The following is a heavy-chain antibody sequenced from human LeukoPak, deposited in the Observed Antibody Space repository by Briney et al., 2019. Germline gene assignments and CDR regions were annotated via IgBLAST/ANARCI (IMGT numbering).Heavy chain of an antibody. CDR1: GGSIGSFY. J-gene: IGHJ6*02. CDR3: ARDGMDV. V-gene: IGHV4-4*07. Sequence: SESMSLAWTVAGGSIGSFYWSWIRQLAGKGLEWIGRIYTSGSTNYNTSLKSRVTMSVDTSKNQFSLKLSSVTAADTAVYYCARDGMDVWGQGTTVTVSS. CDR2: IYTSGST.